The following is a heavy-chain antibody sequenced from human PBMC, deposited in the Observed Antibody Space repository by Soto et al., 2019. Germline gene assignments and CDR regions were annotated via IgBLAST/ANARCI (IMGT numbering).Heavy chain of an antibody. V-gene: IGHV3-23*01. CDR3: AKQQGPGTPYYYAMDV. Sequence: EVQLLESRGGLVQPGGSLRLSCAASGFTFSSYAMSWVRQAPGKGLEWVSVIRSSGDRTYYADSVKGRFTISRDNSKNTLYMQMNSLRAEDTAVYYCAKQQGPGTPYYYAMDVWGQGTTVTVSS. CDR2: IRSSGDRT. D-gene: IGHD1-1*01. J-gene: IGHJ6*02. CDR1: GFTFSSYA.